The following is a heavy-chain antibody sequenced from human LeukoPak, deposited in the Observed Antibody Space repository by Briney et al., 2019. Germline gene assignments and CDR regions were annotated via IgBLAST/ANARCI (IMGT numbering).Heavy chain of an antibody. D-gene: IGHD3-9*01. Sequence: SETLSLTCTVSGYSISSGYYWGWIRQPPGNGLEWIGSIYHSGSTYYNPSLKSRVTISVDTSKNQFSLKLSSVTAADTAVYYCARVVSYDRSPSKYYYYYYMDVWGKGTTVTVSS. V-gene: IGHV4-38-2*02. CDR2: IYHSGST. CDR3: ARVVSYDRSPSKYYYYYYMDV. J-gene: IGHJ6*03. CDR1: GYSISSGYY.